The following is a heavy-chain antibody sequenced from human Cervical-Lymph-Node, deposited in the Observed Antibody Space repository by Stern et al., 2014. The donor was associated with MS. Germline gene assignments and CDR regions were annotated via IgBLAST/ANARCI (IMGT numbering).Heavy chain of an antibody. CDR1: GGNFTTYA. D-gene: IGHD1-14*01. CDR3: TVTSATSEIDF. CDR2: IIPFSGAA. J-gene: IGHJ4*02. V-gene: IGHV1-69*01. Sequence: VQLVESGDEMKKPGSSVRVSCKTSGGNFTTYAVSWVRQAPGHGLEWMGGIIPFSGAADYTQKFKGRVTITADESTSTVYMELRSLRSEDTAVFFCTVTSATSEIDFWGQGTLVVVSS.